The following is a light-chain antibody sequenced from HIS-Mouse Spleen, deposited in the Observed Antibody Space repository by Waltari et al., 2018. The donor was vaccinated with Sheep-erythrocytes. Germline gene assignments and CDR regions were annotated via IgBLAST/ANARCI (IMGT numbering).Light chain of an antibody. Sequence: QSALTQPRSVSGSPGQSVTISCTGTSSDVGGYNYVSCYEQHPGKAPKPMLYDVSKRPSGVPDRFAGSKSGNTASLTISGLQAEDEADYYCCSYAGSYTYVFGTGTKVTVL. CDR2: DVS. CDR3: CSYAGSYTYV. J-gene: IGLJ1*01. V-gene: IGLV2-11*01. CDR1: SSDVGGYNY.